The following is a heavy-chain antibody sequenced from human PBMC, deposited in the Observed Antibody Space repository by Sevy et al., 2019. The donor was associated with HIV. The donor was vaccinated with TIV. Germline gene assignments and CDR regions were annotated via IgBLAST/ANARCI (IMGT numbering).Heavy chain of an antibody. J-gene: IGHJ4*02. CDR2: ITGSGGNT. CDR1: GSGFTFGNYA. V-gene: IGHV3-23*01. CDR3: ATHRGQWLFTAVFDY. Sequence: GGSLRLSCEASGSGFTFGNYAMSWVRQAPGKGLEWVSAITGSGGNTYYADSVKGRFTISRDNSKNTLYLKMYSLRAEDTAVYYCATHRGQWLFTAVFDYWGQGTLVTVSS. D-gene: IGHD6-19*01.